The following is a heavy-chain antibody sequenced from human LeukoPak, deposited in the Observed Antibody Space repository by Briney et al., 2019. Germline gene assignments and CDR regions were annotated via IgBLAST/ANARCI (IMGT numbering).Heavy chain of an antibody. Sequence: ASVKVSCKASGYTFSGYYIHWVRQAPGQGLECMGWINPNSGDTNYAQNFQGRVTMTRDMSTSTVYMELSSLRSEDTAVYYCARDAAWNWFDPWGQGTLVTVSS. D-gene: IGHD2-15*01. CDR3: ARDAAWNWFDP. CDR2: INPNSGDT. J-gene: IGHJ5*02. V-gene: IGHV1-2*02. CDR1: GYTFSGYY.